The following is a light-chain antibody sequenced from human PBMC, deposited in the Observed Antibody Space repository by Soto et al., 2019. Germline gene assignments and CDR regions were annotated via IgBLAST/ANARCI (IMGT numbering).Light chain of an antibody. CDR2: EVS. CDR3: GSYTSSSTRV. Sequence: QSALTQPASVSGSPGQSITISCTGTSSDVGGYNYVSWYQQHPGKAPKLMIYEVSNRPSGVSNRFSGSKSGNTASLTISGLQPEDEADYCCGSYTSSSTRVFGGGTKLTVL. J-gene: IGLJ3*02. V-gene: IGLV2-14*01. CDR1: SSDVGGYNY.